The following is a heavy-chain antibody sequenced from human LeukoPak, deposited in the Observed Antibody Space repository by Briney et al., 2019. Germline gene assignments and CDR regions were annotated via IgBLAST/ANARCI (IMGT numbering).Heavy chain of an antibody. D-gene: IGHD2-15*01. Sequence: SETLSLTCTVSGGSTSSYWWSWIRQPAGKGLEWIGRIYTSGSTNYNPSLKSRVTMSVDTSKNPFSLKVTSVTAADTAVYYCTRDRGGSSYYWGQGTLVTVSS. CDR1: GGSTSSYW. CDR3: TRDRGGSSYY. CDR2: IYTSGST. J-gene: IGHJ4*02. V-gene: IGHV4-4*07.